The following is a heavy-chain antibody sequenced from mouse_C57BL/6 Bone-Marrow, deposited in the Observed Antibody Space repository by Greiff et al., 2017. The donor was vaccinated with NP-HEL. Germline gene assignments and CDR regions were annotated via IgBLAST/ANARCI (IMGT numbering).Heavy chain of an antibody. Sequence: EVKLMESGGGLVQSGRSLRLSCATSGFTFSDFYMEWVRQAPGKGLEWIAASRNKANDYTTEYSASVKGRFIVSRDTSQSSLYLQMNALRAEDTAIYYCARDHYHWYFDVWGTGTTVTVSS. CDR1: GFTFSDFY. J-gene: IGHJ1*03. CDR2: SRNKANDYTT. D-gene: IGHD1-2*01. V-gene: IGHV7-1*01. CDR3: ARDHYHWYFDV.